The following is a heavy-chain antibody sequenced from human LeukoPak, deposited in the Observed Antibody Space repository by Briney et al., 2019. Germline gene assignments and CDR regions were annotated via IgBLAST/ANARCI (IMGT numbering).Heavy chain of an antibody. J-gene: IGHJ3*02. V-gene: IGHV3-48*03. CDR1: GFTFISYE. Sequence: GGSLRLSCAASGFTFISYEMNWVRQAPGKGLGWVSYISGSGSSVLYADSVKGRFTISRDNAKNSLWLQMNSLRDEDTAVYYCARDGGLEGDAFDIWGQGTMVTVSS. CDR3: ARDGGLEGDAFDI. CDR2: ISGSGSSV. D-gene: IGHD3-3*01.